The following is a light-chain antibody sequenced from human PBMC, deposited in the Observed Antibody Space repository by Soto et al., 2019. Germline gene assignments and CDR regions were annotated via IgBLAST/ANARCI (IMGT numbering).Light chain of an antibody. CDR3: QQYNSWPIT. V-gene: IGKV3-15*01. Sequence: ETVMTQSPATLSVSPGERATLSCRASQSVGSLLAWYQQKPGQAPRLLIYGASTRATGISGRFSGSGSGTEFTLTISSLQSEDSGVYYCQQYNSWPITFGQGTRLETK. J-gene: IGKJ5*01. CDR2: GAS. CDR1: QSVGSL.